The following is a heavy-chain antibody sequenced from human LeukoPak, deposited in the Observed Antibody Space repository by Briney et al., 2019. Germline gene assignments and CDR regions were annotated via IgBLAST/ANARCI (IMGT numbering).Heavy chain of an antibody. CDR3: AREKVGATGNGMDV. Sequence: PGGSLRLSCAASGFTFSSYAMHWVRQAPGKGLEWVAVISYDGSNKYYADSVKGRVTISRDNSKNTLYLQMNSLRAEDTAVYYCAREKVGATGNGMDVWGQGTTVTVSS. CDR2: ISYDGSNK. V-gene: IGHV3-30-3*01. J-gene: IGHJ6*02. CDR1: GFTFSSYA. D-gene: IGHD1-26*01.